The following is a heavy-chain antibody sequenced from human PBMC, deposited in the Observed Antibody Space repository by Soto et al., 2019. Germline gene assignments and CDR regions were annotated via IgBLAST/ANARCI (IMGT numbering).Heavy chain of an antibody. CDR1: GGTFSSYA. CDR3: AGRDSSSNYYYYGMDV. CDR2: IIPIFGTA. D-gene: IGHD6-6*01. Sequence: SVKVSCKASGGTFSSYAISWVRQAPGQGLEWMGGIIPIFGTANYAQKFQGRVTITADESTSTAYMELSSLRSEDTAVYYCAGRDSSSNYYYYGMDVWGQGTTVTVSS. V-gene: IGHV1-69*13. J-gene: IGHJ6*02.